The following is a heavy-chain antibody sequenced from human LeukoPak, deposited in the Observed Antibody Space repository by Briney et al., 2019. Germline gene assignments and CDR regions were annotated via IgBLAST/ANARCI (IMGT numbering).Heavy chain of an antibody. CDR2: IYYSGST. CDR3: ARDPGYCSGGSCYSFDY. D-gene: IGHD2-15*01. CDR1: GGSISSGGYY. Sequence: SETLSLTCTVSGGSISSGGYYWSWIRQHPGKGLEWIGYIYYSGSTYYNPSLKGRVTISVDTSKNQFSLKLSFVTAADTAVYYCARDPGYCSGGSCYSFDYWGQGTLVTVSS. V-gene: IGHV4-31*03. J-gene: IGHJ4*02.